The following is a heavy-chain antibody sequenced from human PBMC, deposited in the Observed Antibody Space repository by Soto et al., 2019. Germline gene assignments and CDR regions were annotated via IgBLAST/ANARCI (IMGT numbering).Heavy chain of an antibody. CDR3: AREGSGIWNYYYYGMDV. D-gene: IGHD3-10*01. V-gene: IGHV3-33*01. Sequence: QVQLVESGGGVVQPGRSLRLSCAASGFTFSSYGMHWVRQAPGKGLEWVAVIWYDGSNKYYADSVKGRFTISRDNSKNTLYLQRNSLRAEDTAVYYCAREGSGIWNYYYYGMDVWGQGTTVTVSS. CDR1: GFTFSSYG. J-gene: IGHJ6*02. CDR2: IWYDGSNK.